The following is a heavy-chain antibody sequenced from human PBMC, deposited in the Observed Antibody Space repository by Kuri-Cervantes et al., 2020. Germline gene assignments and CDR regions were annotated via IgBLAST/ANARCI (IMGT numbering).Heavy chain of an antibody. CDR1: GFTFSDYY. V-gene: IGHV3-11*01. CDR2: ISSSGSTI. CDR3: ARDRSEKRWGNYYYYGMDV. Sequence: GGSLRLSCAASGFTFSDYYMSWIRQAPGKGLEWVSYISSSGSTIYYADSVKGRFTISRDNAKNSLYLQMNSLRAEDTAVYYCARDRSEKRWGNYYYYGMDVWGQGTTVTVSS. D-gene: IGHD4-23*01. J-gene: IGHJ6*02.